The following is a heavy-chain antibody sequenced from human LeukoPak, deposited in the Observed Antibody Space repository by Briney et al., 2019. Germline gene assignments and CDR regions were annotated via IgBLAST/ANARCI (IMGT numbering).Heavy chain of an antibody. CDR1: GGTFSSYA. CDR3: ASLTAMVPQTYYYYYMDV. D-gene: IGHD5-18*01. V-gene: IGHV1-69*05. J-gene: IGHJ6*03. Sequence: VASVKVSCKASGGTFSSYAISWVRQAPGQGVEWMGGIIPIFGTANYAQKFQGRVTITTDESTSTAYMELSSLRSEDTAVYYCASLTAMVPQTYYYYYMDVWGKGTTVTVSS. CDR2: IIPIFGTA.